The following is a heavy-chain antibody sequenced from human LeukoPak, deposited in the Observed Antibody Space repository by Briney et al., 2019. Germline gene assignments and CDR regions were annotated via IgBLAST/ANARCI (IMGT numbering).Heavy chain of an antibody. J-gene: IGHJ4*02. V-gene: IGHV3-7*01. Sequence: GGSLRLSCAASGFTFSTYWMTWVRQDPGKGLEWVANVNQGGSETFYVDSVKGRFTISRDNAKNSLFLQMDSLRGEDTAVYYCARVRGGYYLDYWGQGTLVTVSS. CDR1: GFTFSTYW. D-gene: IGHD3-10*01. CDR2: VNQGGSET. CDR3: ARVRGGYYLDY.